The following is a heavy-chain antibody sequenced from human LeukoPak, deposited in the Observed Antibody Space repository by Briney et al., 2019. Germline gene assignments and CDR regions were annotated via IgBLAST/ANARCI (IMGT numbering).Heavy chain of an antibody. CDR2: IYHSGST. J-gene: IGHJ6*02. Sequence: PSQTLSLTCAVSGGSISSGGYSWSWIPQPPGKGLEWIGYIYHSGSTYYNPSLKSRVTISVDRSKNQFSLKLSSVTAADTAVYYCARAFGGPKEAVRGVSYYYGMDVWGQGTTVTVSS. CDR1: GGSISSGGYS. D-gene: IGHD3-10*01. CDR3: ARAFGGPKEAVRGVSYYYGMDV. V-gene: IGHV4-30-2*01.